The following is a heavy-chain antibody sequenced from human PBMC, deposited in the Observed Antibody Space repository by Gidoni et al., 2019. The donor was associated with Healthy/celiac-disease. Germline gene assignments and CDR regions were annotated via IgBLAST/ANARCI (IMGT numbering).Heavy chain of an antibody. V-gene: IGHV3-15*01. CDR1: GFTFSNAW. CDR3: TTGEGYYYYYGMDV. D-gene: IGHD1-26*01. Sequence: EVQLVESGGGLVKPGGSLRLSCAASGFTFSNAWMSWVRQAPGKGLEWVGRIKSKTDGGTTDYAAPVKGRFTISRDDSKNTLYLQMNSLKTEDTAVYYCTTGEGYYYYYGMDVWGQGTTVTVSS. J-gene: IGHJ6*02. CDR2: IKSKTDGGTT.